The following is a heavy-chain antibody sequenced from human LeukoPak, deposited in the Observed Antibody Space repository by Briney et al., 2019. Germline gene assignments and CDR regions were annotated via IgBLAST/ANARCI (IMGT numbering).Heavy chain of an antibody. V-gene: IGHV3-33*08. CDR3: ARDIVPAVAGIDY. D-gene: IGHD6-19*01. CDR2: IWYDGSNK. CDR1: GFTFSSYW. J-gene: IGHJ4*02. Sequence: AGGSLRLSCAASGFTFSSYWMSWVRQAPGKGLEWVAVIWYDGSNKYYADSVKGRFTISRDNSKNTLYLQMNSLRAEDTAVYYCARDIVPAVAGIDYWGQGTLVTVSS.